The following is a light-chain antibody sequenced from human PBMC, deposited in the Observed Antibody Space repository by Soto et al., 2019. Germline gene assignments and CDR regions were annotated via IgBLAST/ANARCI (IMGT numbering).Light chain of an antibody. J-gene: IGKJ2*01. CDR3: QQYNKWPDT. CDR2: SAS. CDR1: QSVSIH. Sequence: EIVMTQSPATLSVSPGEGATLSCRASQSVSIHLAWYQQTPGQAPRLLIYSASTRATGIPARFSGSGSGTEFTLTISSLQSEDFAVYYFQQYNKWPDTFGQGTKLEIK. V-gene: IGKV3-15*01.